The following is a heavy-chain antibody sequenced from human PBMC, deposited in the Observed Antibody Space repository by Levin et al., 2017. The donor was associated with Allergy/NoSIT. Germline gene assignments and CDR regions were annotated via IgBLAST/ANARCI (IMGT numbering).Heavy chain of an antibody. J-gene: IGHJ6*02. CDR2: ISAYNGNT. CDR1: GYTFTSYG. CDR3: ARASGIAEFYYYYYGMDV. Sequence: GESLKISCKASGYTFTSYGISWVRQAPGQGLEWMGWISAYNGNTNHAQKLQGRVTMTTDTSTSTAYMELRSLRSDDTAVYYCARASGIAEFYYYYYGMDVWGQGTTVTVSS. V-gene: IGHV1-18*01. D-gene: IGHD6-13*01.